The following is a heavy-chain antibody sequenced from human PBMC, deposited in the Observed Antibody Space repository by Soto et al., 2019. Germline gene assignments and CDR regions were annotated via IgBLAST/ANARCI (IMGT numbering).Heavy chain of an antibody. J-gene: IGHJ6*02. CDR1: GYTFTSYA. CDR2: INAGNGNT. CDR3: ARTQTKQWLANTDYYYGMDV. V-gene: IGHV1-3*01. D-gene: IGHD6-19*01. Sequence: GASVKVSRKASGYTFTSYAMHLVRQAPGQRLEWMGWINAGNGNTKYSQKFQGRVTITRDTSASTAYMELSSLRSEDTAVYYCARTQTKQWLANTDYYYGMDVWGQGTTVTVSS.